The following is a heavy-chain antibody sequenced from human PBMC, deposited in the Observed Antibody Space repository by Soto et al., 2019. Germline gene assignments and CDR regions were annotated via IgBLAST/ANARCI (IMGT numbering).Heavy chain of an antibody. D-gene: IGHD2-2*02. J-gene: IGHJ6*02. CDR1: GGSFSGYY. V-gene: IGHV4-34*01. CDR3: ARGRILYCSSTSCYILGYYYGMDV. Sequence: LSLTCAVYGGSFSGYYWSWIRQPPGKGLEWIGEINHSGSTNYNPSLKSRVTISVDTSKNQFSLKLSSVTAADTAVYYCARGRILYCSSTSCYILGYYYGMDVWGQGTTVTVSS. CDR2: INHSGST.